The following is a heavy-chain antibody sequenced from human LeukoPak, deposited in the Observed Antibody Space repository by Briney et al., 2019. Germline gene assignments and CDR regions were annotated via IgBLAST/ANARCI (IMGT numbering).Heavy chain of an antibody. CDR2: IWYDGSNK. CDR1: GFTFDTYG. J-gene: IGHJ4*02. V-gene: IGHV3-33*01. Sequence: GGSLRLSCAASGFTFDTYGMHRVRQGPGKGLEWVAVIWYDGSNKYYADSVKGRFTISRDNSENTLYLQMNSLRAEDTAVYYCARARFRYCTTTSCFVKDYWGQGTLVTVSS. CDR3: ARARFRYCTTTSCFVKDY. D-gene: IGHD2-2*01.